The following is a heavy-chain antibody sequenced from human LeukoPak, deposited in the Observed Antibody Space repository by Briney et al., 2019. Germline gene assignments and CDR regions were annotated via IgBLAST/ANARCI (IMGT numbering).Heavy chain of an antibody. D-gene: IGHD6-19*01. CDR3: ARHMGTAVAGNDY. CDR1: GGSISSYY. CDR2: IYYSGST. Sequence: SETLSLTCTVSGGSISSYYWSWIPQPPGKGLEWIGYIYYSGSTNYNPSLKSRVTISVDTSKNQFSLKLSSVTAAGTAVYYCARHMGTAVAGNDYWGQGTLVTVSS. J-gene: IGHJ4*02. V-gene: IGHV4-59*08.